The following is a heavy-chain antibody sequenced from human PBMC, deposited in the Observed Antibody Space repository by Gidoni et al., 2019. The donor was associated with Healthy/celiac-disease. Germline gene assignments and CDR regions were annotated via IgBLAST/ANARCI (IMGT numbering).Heavy chain of an antibody. CDR3: AKFTPYRDYDFWSGYYTGLKYDY. CDR1: GFRFGSYT. CDR2: ISGSGGRT. V-gene: IGHV3-23*01. Sequence: EVQLLESGGGLVQPGGSLRLSCAASGFRFGSYTMSWVRQAPGKGLGWVSAISGSGGRTYYADSVKGRFTIARDNSKNTLYLQMNSLRAEDTAVYYCAKFTPYRDYDFWSGYYTGLKYDYWGPGNPGHRLL. J-gene: IGHJ4*02. D-gene: IGHD3-3*01.